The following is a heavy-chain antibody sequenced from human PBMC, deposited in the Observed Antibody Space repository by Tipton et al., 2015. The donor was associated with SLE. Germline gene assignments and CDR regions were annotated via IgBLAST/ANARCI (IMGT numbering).Heavy chain of an antibody. Sequence: PGLVKPSETLSLTCTVSGDSIGGSYWSWIRQPPGKGLEWIGYIYYTGSTNYDPSLKSRVTMSVDTSKNQFSLKLTSVTATDTAVYYCARHPRPGHLVKDYFDYWGQGTLVTVSS. CDR1: GDSIGGSY. CDR2: IYYTGST. CDR3: ARHPRPGHLVKDYFDY. J-gene: IGHJ4*02. V-gene: IGHV4-59*08. D-gene: IGHD4-23*01.